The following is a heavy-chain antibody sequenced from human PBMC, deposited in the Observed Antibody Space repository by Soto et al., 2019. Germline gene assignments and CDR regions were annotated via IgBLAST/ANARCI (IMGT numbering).Heavy chain of an antibody. J-gene: IGHJ1*01. CDR2: INHSGST. V-gene: IGHV4-34*01. CDR3: ARVGSQGYPPLVYCYYDPPNLLSP. D-gene: IGHD4-17*01. Sequence: SETLSLTCAVYGGSFSGYYWSWIRQPPGKGLGWIGEINHSGSTNYNPSLKSRVTISVDTSKNQFSLKLSSVTAADTAVYYCARVGSQGYPPLVYCYYDPPNLLSPRGQRTFVTVSS. CDR1: GGSFSGYY.